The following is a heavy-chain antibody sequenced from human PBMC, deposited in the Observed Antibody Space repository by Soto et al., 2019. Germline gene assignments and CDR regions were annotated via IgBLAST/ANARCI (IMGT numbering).Heavy chain of an antibody. J-gene: IGHJ6*02. CDR2: IYPGDSDT. CDR3: ARAPPRWLVSLVVDRYYYYGMDV. CDR1: GYSFTSYW. V-gene: IGHV5-51*01. D-gene: IGHD6-19*01. Sequence: PGESLKISCKGSGYSFTSYWIGWVRQVPGKGLEWMGIIYPGDSDTRYSPSFQGQVTISADKSISTAYLQWSSLKASDTAMYYCARAPPRWLVSLVVDRYYYYGMDVWGQGTTVTVSS.